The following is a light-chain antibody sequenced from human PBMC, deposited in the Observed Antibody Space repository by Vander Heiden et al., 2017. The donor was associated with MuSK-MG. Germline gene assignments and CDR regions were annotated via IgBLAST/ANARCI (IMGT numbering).Light chain of an antibody. V-gene: IGLV1-40*01. J-gene: IGLJ3*02. CDR1: SPNIGAGSN. CDR3: QSYDSSLRAWV. CDR2: GDN. Sequence: QSVLTQPPSVSGAPGQRVTIPCTGISPNIGAGSNVHWYQQLPGTAPKLFIFGDNNRPSGVPDRFSASKSGASASLAISGLQADDEADYYCQSYDSSLRAWVFGGGTKLTVL.